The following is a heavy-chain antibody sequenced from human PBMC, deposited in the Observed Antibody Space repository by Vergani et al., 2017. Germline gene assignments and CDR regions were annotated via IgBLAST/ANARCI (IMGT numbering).Heavy chain of an antibody. CDR3: ARLYCSGGSCSPGSEY. CDR1: GYTFTSYY. Sequence: QVQLVQSGAEVKKPGASVKVSCKASGYTFTSYYMHWVRQAPGQGLEWMGIINPSGGSTSYAQRFQGRVTMTRDTSTSTVYMELSSLRSEDTAVYYCARLYCSGGSCSPGSEYWGQGTLVTVSS. CDR2: INPSGGST. V-gene: IGHV1-46*01. D-gene: IGHD2-15*01. J-gene: IGHJ4*02.